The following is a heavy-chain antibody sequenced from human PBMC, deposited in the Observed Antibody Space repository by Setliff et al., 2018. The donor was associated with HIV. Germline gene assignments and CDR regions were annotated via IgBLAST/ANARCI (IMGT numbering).Heavy chain of an antibody. CDR2: FTPFNDNT. J-gene: IGHJ3*01. V-gene: IGHV1-45*02. Sequence: SVKVSCKASGYTFTDHYLHWVRQAPGQALEWMGWFTPFNDNTNYAQKYRGRISITRDRSMSTAYMELSSLRSEDTGMYYCARSSRANEAFDDWGQGTMVTVSS. CDR1: GYTFTDHY. CDR3: ARSSRANEAFDD.